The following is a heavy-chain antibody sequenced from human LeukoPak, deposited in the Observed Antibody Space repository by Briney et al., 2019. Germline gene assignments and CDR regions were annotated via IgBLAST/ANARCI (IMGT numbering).Heavy chain of an antibody. CDR2: IIPIFGTA. V-gene: IGHV1-69*13. D-gene: IGHD5-24*01. CDR3: ASPGGWLQFGSAFDI. J-gene: IGHJ3*02. Sequence: ASVKVSCKASGGTFSIYAISWVRQAPGQGLEWMGGIIPIFGTANYAQKFQGRVTITADESTSTAYMELSSLRSEDTAVYYCASPGGWLQFGSAFDIWGQGTMVTVSS. CDR1: GGTFSIYA.